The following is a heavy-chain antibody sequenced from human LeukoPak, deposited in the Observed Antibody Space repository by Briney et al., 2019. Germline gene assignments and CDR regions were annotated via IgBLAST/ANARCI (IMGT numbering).Heavy chain of an antibody. J-gene: IGHJ4*02. CDR1: GGSISSSNW. CDR3: TSAYCGGDCYSVNY. V-gene: IGHV4-4*02. D-gene: IGHD2-21*02. CDR2: IYHSGST. Sequence: SETLSLTCAVSGGSISSSNWWSWVRQPPGKGLEWIGEIYHSGSTNYNPSLKSRVTISVDKSKNQFSLKLSSVTAADTAVYYCTSAYCGGDCYSVNYWGQGTLVTVSS.